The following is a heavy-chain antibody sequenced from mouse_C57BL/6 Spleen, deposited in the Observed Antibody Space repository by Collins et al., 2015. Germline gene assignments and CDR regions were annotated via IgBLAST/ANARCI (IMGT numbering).Heavy chain of an antibody. Sequence: DVQLQESGPGLVKPSQSLSLTCSVTGYSITGGILELDPAVSRNKLDWMGYISYDGSNSYNPSLKNRISITRDTSKNQFFLKLNSVTTEDTATYYCAWGMITTAMDYWGQGTSVTVSS. V-gene: IGHV3-6*02. CDR3: AWGMITTAMDY. J-gene: IGHJ4*01. D-gene: IGHD2-4*01. CDR2: ISYDGSN. CDR1: GYSITGGI.